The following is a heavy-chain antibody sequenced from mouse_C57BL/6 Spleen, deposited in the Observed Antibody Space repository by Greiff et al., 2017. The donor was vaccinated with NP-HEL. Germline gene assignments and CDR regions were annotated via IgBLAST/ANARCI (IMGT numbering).Heavy chain of an antibody. V-gene: IGHV1-76*01. CDR3: ARNWGYCDY. J-gene: IGHJ2*01. CDR2: IYPGSGNT. Sequence: QVQLQQSGAELVRPGASVKLSCKASGYTFTDYYINWVKQRPGQGLEWIARIYPGSGNTYYNEKFKGKATLTAEKSSSTAYMQLSSLTSEDSAVYFCARNWGYCDYWGQGTALTVAS. CDR1: GYTFTDYY.